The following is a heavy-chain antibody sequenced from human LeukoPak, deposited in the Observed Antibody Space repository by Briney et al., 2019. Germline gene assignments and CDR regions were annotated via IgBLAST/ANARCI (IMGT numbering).Heavy chain of an antibody. CDR3: ARAGGYYYYYMDV. CDR2: INPNSGGT. J-gene: IGHJ6*03. CDR1: GYTFTGYY. V-gene: IGHV1-2*02. Sequence: APVKVSCKASGYTFTGYYMHWVRQAPGQGLEWMGWINPNSGGTNYAQKFQGRVTMTRDTSISTAYMELSRLRSDDTAVYYCARAGGYYYYYMDVWGKGTTVTVSS. D-gene: IGHD3-16*01.